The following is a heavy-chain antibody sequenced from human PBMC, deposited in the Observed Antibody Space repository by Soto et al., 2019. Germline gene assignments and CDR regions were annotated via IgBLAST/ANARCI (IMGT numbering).Heavy chain of an antibody. J-gene: IGHJ5*02. CDR1: GRTFSSYA. D-gene: IGHD1-26*01. Sequence: QVQLVQSWAEVKKPGSSVKVSCKASGRTFSSYAIIWVRQAPGQGLEWMGGIIPIFGTANYAQKFQGRVTITADKYTSTAYMELSSLSSEDTDVYYCARGSGSYNWFDPWGQGTLVNGS. CDR2: IIPIFGTA. V-gene: IGHV1-69*06. CDR3: ARGSGSYNWFDP.